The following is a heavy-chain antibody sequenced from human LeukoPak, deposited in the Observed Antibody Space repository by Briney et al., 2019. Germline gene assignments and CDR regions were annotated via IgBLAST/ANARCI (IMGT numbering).Heavy chain of an antibody. CDR2: IWYDGSNK. Sequence: GGSLRLSCAASGFTFSSYGMHWVRQAPGKGLEWVAVIWYDGSNKYFADSVKGRFTISRDNSENTLYLQMNSLRAEDTAVYYCATPYSYGYYFDYWGQGTLVTVSS. CDR3: ATPYSYGYYFDY. J-gene: IGHJ4*02. D-gene: IGHD5-18*01. V-gene: IGHV3-30*02. CDR1: GFTFSSYG.